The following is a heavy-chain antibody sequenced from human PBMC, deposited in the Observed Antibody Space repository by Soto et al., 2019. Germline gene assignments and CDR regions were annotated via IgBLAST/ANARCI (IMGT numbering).Heavy chain of an antibody. CDR2: ISPSKGNT. Sequence: QVQLVQSGAEVKKPGASVKVSCKASGYTFSSIGIIWMRQAPGQGLEWMGWISPSKGNTHYAHGVQGRVTNATGTSTSTAYMELTSLRSDDTAVYYCARDLDASGSYYTDYCGQGTLVTVSA. CDR3: ARDLDASGSYYTDY. CDR1: GYTFSSIG. J-gene: IGHJ4*02. V-gene: IGHV1-18*01. D-gene: IGHD3-10*01.